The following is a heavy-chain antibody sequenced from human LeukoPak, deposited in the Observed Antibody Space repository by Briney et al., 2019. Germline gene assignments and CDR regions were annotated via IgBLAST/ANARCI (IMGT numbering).Heavy chain of an antibody. V-gene: IGHV4-39*01. CDR3: ARHDIYSYPFDY. Sequence: SETLSLTCTVSGGSISSSSYYWGWIRQPPGKGLEWIGSIYYSGSTYYSPSLKSRVTISVDTSKNQFSLKLSSVTAADTAVYYCARHDIYSYPFDYWGQGTLVTVSS. J-gene: IGHJ4*02. CDR2: IYYSGST. CDR1: GGSISSSSYY. D-gene: IGHD2-15*01.